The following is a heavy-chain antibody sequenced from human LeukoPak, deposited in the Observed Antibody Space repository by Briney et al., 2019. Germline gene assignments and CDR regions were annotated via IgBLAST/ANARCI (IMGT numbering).Heavy chain of an antibody. D-gene: IGHD3-10*01. V-gene: IGHV3-11*01. CDR2: ISSSVTTV. CDR1: GFTFRDYY. J-gene: IGHJ4*02. Sequence: GGSLRLSCAASGFTFRDYYMAWIRQAPGKGLEWVSHISSSVTTVYYADSVRGRFTLSRDNAKNSVSLQMNSLRAEDTALYYCAKDTRYGSGGYSFDYWGQGTLVTVSS. CDR3: AKDTRYGSGGYSFDY.